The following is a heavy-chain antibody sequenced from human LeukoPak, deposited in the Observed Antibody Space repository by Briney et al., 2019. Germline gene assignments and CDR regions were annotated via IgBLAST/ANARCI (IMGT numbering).Heavy chain of an antibody. D-gene: IGHD3-10*01. V-gene: IGHV4-34*01. CDR1: GGSFSDYY. J-gene: IGHJ5*02. Sequence: SETLSLTCTVYGGSFSDYYWSWIRQPPGKGLEWIGEINHSEDTNYNPSLKSPVTISVDTSKSQFSLNLTSVTAADTAVYFCARVLPPVRARSFISMIRGATTGPYIWFDPWGQGTLVTVSS. CDR3: ARVLPPVRARSFISMIRGATTGPYIWFDP. CDR2: INHSEDT.